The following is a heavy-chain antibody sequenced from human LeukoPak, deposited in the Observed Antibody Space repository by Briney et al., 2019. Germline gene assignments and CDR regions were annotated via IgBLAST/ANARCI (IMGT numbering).Heavy chain of an antibody. CDR3: AKDPHSSSWYRLAFDI. CDR2: ISGSGGST. CDR1: GFTFSSYA. J-gene: IGHJ3*02. D-gene: IGHD6-13*01. Sequence: GGSLRLSCAASGFTFSSYAMSWVRQPPGKGLEWVSAISGSGGSTYYADSVKGRFTISRDNSKNTLYLQMNSLRAEDTAVYYCAKDPHSSSWYRLAFDIWGQGTMVTVSS. V-gene: IGHV3-23*01.